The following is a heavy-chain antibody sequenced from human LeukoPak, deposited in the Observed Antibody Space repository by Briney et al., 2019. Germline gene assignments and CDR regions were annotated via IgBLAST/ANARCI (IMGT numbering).Heavy chain of an antibody. J-gene: IGHJ4*02. V-gene: IGHV3-23*01. CDR2: ISGSGPST. Sequence: GGSLRLSCAASGFTFQNYAMSWVRQAPGKGLEWASSISGSGPSTDYADSVKGRFTISRDKSKNTLYLQMNSLRAEDTAVYYCAKDWQYPYYFDYWGQGTLVTVSS. CDR3: AKDWQYPYYFDY. CDR1: GFTFQNYA. D-gene: IGHD2-2*01.